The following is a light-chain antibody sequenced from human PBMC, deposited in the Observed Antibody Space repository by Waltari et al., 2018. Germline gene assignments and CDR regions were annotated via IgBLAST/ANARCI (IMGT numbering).Light chain of an antibody. Sequence: ENVLTQSPDTLSLSPGERATRSCRASGSLSSSYLAWYQQKPGQSPRLLMYRTSSRATGIPDRFSGSGSGTDFTLTISRLEPEDFAVYYCQQHGSTPWTFGQGTKVEIK. CDR3: QQHGSTPWT. J-gene: IGKJ1*01. CDR2: RTS. CDR1: GSLSSSY. V-gene: IGKV3-20*01.